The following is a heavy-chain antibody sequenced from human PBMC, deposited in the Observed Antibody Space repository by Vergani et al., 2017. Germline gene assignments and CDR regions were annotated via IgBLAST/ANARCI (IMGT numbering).Heavy chain of an antibody. Sequence: QVQLVESGGGLVKPGGSLRLSCAASGFTFSDFYMSWFRQAPGKGLEWVSYISSSGSTIYYADSAKGRFTISRDNAKNSLYLQMNSLRAEDTAVYYCARAIDYYCGGDCPRNDYYMDVWGKGTTVTVSS. CDR2: ISSSGSTI. CDR3: ARAIDYYCGGDCPRNDYYMDV. CDR1: GFTFSDFY. J-gene: IGHJ6*03. D-gene: IGHD2-21*01. V-gene: IGHV3-11*01.